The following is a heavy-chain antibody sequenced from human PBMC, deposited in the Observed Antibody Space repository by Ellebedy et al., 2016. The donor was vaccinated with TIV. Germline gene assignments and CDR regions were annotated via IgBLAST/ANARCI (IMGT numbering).Heavy chain of an antibody. Sequence: GGSLRLXXAASGFTFSDYYMSWVRQAPGKGLEWVSAISGSGGSTYYADSVKGRFTISRDNSKNTLYLQMNSLRAEDTAVYYCAREDSSSWYAPPGNWFDPWGQGTLVTVSS. CDR2: ISGSGGST. CDR1: GFTFSDYY. V-gene: IGHV3-23*01. J-gene: IGHJ5*02. CDR3: AREDSSSWYAPPGNWFDP. D-gene: IGHD6-13*01.